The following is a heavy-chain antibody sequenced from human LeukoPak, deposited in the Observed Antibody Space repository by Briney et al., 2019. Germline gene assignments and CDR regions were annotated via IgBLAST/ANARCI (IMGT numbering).Heavy chain of an antibody. Sequence: SGGSLRLSCAASGFTFDDYTMHWVRQAPGKGLEWVSLISWDGGSTYYADSVKGRFTISRDNSKNSLYLQMNSLRTEDTALYYCAARGGYYSLDYWGQGTLVTVSS. V-gene: IGHV3-43*01. D-gene: IGHD6-19*01. J-gene: IGHJ4*02. CDR1: GFTFDDYT. CDR2: ISWDGGST. CDR3: AARGGYYSLDY.